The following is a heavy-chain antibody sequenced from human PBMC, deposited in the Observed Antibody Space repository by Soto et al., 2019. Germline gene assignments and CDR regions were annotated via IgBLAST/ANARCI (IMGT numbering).Heavy chain of an antibody. CDR2: ITTYNGNA. D-gene: IGHD2-21*02. CDR1: GYTFTTYG. V-gene: IGHV1-18*04. Sequence: QVQLVQSGAEVKKPGASVKVSCETSGYTFTTYGITWVRQAPGQGLEWMGWITTYNGNANYAQKLQGRVTMTIDTSTSTAYMELRSLSSDDTAVYYCARGCGGDCRLFDYWGQGTLVTVSS. J-gene: IGHJ4*02. CDR3: ARGCGGDCRLFDY.